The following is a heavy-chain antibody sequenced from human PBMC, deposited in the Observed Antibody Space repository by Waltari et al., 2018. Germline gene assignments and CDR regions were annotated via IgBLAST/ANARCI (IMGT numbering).Heavy chain of an antibody. Sequence: EVQVVESGGGLVQPGGSLRLSCAASGFTFSSYWMSWVRQAPGKGLGWVANIKEDGSEKYYVDSVKGRFTISRDNAKNSLYLQMNSLRVEDTAVYYCARPSYSGSYNTDLWGRGTLVTVSS. D-gene: IGHD1-26*01. CDR2: IKEDGSEK. V-gene: IGHV3-7*01. CDR3: ARPSYSGSYNTDL. J-gene: IGHJ2*01. CDR1: GFTFSSYW.